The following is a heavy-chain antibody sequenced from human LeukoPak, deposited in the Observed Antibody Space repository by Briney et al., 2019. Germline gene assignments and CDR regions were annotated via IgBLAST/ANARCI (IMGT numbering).Heavy chain of an antibody. V-gene: IGHV4-31*03. D-gene: IGHD2-2*01. CDR2: IYYSGST. CDR1: GGSISSGGYY. Sequence: SETLSLTCTVSGGSISSGGYYWSWIRQHPGKGLEWIGYIYYSGSTYYNPSLKSRVTISVDTSKNQFSLKLSSVTAADTAVYYCARGAPRYCSSTSYYGGDYWGQGTLVTVSS. CDR3: ARGAPRYCSSTSYYGGDY. J-gene: IGHJ4*02.